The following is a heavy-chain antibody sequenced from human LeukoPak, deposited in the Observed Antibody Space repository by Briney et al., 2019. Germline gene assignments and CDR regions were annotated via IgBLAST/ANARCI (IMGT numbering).Heavy chain of an antibody. D-gene: IGHD3-22*01. CDR1: GFSFSNYA. CDR3: AKSSYYDASGYYREYYFDS. CDR2: ISGSGGST. V-gene: IGHV3-23*01. Sequence: GGSLRLSCVPSGFSFSNYAMSWVRQAPGKGLEWVSSISGSGGSTHYVDSVKGRFTISRDKTKNTLYLQMNSLRAEDTAVYYRAKSSYYDASGYYREYYFDSWGQGTLVTVSS. J-gene: IGHJ4*02.